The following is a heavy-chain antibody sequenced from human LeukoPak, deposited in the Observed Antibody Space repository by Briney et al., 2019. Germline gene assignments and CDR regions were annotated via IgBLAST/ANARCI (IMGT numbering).Heavy chain of an antibody. CDR3: ARLLAAVDAFDI. CDR1: GGSISSSSYF. CDR2: LSYSGST. J-gene: IGHJ3*02. D-gene: IGHD6-13*01. Sequence: SETLSLTCTVSGGSISSSSYFWGWVRQPPGKGLEWIGSLSYSGSTYYNPSLKSRVAISVDTSKNQFSLKLSSVTAADTAVYYCARLLAAVDAFDIWGQGTMVTVSS. V-gene: IGHV4-39*01.